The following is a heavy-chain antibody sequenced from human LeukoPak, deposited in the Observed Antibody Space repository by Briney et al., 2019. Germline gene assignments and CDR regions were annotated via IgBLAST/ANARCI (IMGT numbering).Heavy chain of an antibody. CDR3: AKDRYGDYEAPFHYYMDA. CDR1: GFTFSNYW. J-gene: IGHJ6*03. D-gene: IGHD5-12*01. CDR2: IKQDRSEK. Sequence: GGPLRLSCAASGFTFSNYWMSWVRQAPGKGLEWVANIKQDRSEKYYVDSVKGRFTISRDNAKNSLYLQMNRLRSDDTAVYYCAKDRYGDYEAPFHYYMDAWGRGTTVTVSS. V-gene: IGHV3-7*03.